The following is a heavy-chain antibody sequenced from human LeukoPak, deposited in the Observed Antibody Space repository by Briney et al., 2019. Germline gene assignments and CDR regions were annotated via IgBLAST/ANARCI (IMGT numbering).Heavy chain of an antibody. Sequence: GGSLRLSCAASGFTFSSSAMSWVRQAPGKGLEWVSTISGSGDRTYYADSVKGRFTISRDNSKNTLYLQMNSLRAEDTAVYYCAELGITMIGGVWGKGTTVTISS. CDR3: AELGITMIGGV. J-gene: IGHJ6*04. CDR2: ISGSGDRT. D-gene: IGHD3-10*02. CDR1: GFTFSSSA. V-gene: IGHV3-23*01.